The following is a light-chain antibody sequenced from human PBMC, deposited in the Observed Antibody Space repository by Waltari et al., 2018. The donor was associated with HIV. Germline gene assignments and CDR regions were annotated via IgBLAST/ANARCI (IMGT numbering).Light chain of an antibody. CDR2: YDD. CDR3: QVWHSGSDCVI. J-gene: IGLJ2*01. CDR1: NIGSQS. V-gene: IGLV3-21*04. Sequence: YVLTQSPSVSVAPGEKARITCEGDNIGSQSVHWYQQKPGQAPVLVIYYDDARASGIPERFSGSNSGNTATLTINRVEAGDEADYFCQVWHSGSDCVIFGGGTKLTVL.